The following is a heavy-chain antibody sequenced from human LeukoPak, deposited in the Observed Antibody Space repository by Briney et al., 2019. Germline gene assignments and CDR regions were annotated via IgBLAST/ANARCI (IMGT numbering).Heavy chain of an antibody. Sequence: SETLSLTCTVSGGSISSYYWSWIRQPPGKGLEWIGSIYYSGSTYYNPSLKSRVTISVDTSKNQFSLKLSSVTAADTAVYYCAKTTVAASMHNFDYWGQGTLVTVSS. CDR1: GGSISSYY. V-gene: IGHV4-59*12. J-gene: IGHJ4*02. CDR3: AKTTVAASMHNFDY. CDR2: IYYSGST. D-gene: IGHD6-19*01.